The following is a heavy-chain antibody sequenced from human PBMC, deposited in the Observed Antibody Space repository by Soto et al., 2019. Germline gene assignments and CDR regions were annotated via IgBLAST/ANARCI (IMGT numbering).Heavy chain of an antibody. CDR3: ARWYDFWSGPFDP. D-gene: IGHD3-3*01. V-gene: IGHV1-3*01. J-gene: IGHJ5*02. Sequence: QVQLVQSGAEVKKPGASVKVSCKASGYTFTSHAMHWVRQAPGQRLEWMGWINAGNGNTKYSQKFQGRVTITRDTSASTAYMELSSLRSEDTAVYYCARWYDFWSGPFDPWGQGTLVTVSS. CDR1: GYTFTSHA. CDR2: INAGNGNT.